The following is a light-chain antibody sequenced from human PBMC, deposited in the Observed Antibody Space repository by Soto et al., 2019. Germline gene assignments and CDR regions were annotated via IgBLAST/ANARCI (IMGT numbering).Light chain of an antibody. V-gene: IGKV1-8*01. CDR3: QQYYSYPFIT. J-gene: IGKJ5*01. CDR2: AAS. CDR1: QGISSY. Sequence: AIRMTQSPSSLSASTGDRVTITCRASQGISSYLAWYQQKPGKAPKLLIYAASTLQSGVPSRFSGSGSGTDLTLTISCLQSEDFATYYCQQYYSYPFITFGQGTRLEIK.